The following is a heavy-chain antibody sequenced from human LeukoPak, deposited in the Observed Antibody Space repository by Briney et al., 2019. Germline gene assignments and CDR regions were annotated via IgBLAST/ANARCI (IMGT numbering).Heavy chain of an antibody. CDR3: ARLVMGTSRSPSDY. Sequence: GSSVKVSCRASGYTLTDYFIHWVRQAPGQRLEWLGWINPNTCDTHYAQKFQVRVTMTRDTSITTAYMDLSRLRSDHVAVYYCARLVMGTSRSPSDYWGQGALVTVSS. CDR1: GYTLTDYF. V-gene: IGHV1-2*02. D-gene: IGHD2-15*01. CDR2: INPNTCDT. J-gene: IGHJ4*02.